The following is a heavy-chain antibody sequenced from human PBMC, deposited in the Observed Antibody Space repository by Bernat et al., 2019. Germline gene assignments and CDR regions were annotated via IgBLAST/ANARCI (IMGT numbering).Heavy chain of an antibody. CDR1: GGSISSSNW. J-gene: IGHJ4*02. Sequence: QVQLQESGPGLVKPSGTLSLTCAVSGGSISSSNWWSWVRQPPGKGLEWIGEIYHSGSTNYNPSLKCRVTISVDKSKNQFSLKLSSVTAADTAVYYCARGVDYYDSSGYFDYWGQGTLVTVSS. V-gene: IGHV4-4*02. D-gene: IGHD3-22*01. CDR2: IYHSGST. CDR3: ARGVDYYDSSGYFDY.